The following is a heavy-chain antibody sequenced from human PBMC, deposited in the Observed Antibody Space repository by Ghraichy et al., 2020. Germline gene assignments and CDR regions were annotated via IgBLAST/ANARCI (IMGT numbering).Heavy chain of an antibody. CDR2: IYYTGST. D-gene: IGHD3-22*01. J-gene: IGHJ4*02. Sequence: SETLSLTCTVSGGSISSYHWSWIRQPPGKGLEWIGYIYYTGSTRYSPSLRSRVTISVDTFENQFSLKLSSVTAADTAVYYCARQDSGGYSFDYWGQGTLVTVSS. CDR1: GGSISSYH. V-gene: IGHV4-59*08. CDR3: ARQDSGGYSFDY.